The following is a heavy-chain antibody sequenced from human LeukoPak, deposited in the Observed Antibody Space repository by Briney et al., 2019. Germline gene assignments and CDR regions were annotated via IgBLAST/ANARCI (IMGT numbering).Heavy chain of an antibody. D-gene: IGHD6-6*01. J-gene: IGHJ5*02. CDR2: VDYSGST. Sequence: SETLSLTCTVSGDSLSSRNYLWGWIRQPPGTGLEWIGNVDYSGSTYYDPSLRGRVTISLDTSKNHFSLNLNSVSDADTAIYYCARYSRSFGWFDPWGRGTLVTVSS. V-gene: IGHV4-39*02. CDR3: ARYSRSFGWFDP. CDR1: GDSLSSRNYL.